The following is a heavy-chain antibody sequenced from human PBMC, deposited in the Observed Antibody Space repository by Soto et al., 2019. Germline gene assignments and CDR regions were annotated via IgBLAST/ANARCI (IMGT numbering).Heavy chain of an antibody. J-gene: IGHJ4*02. Sequence: QVKLQESGPGLVKPSQTLSLSCTVSGGSIRSGGYYWSWIRQHPGKGLEWIGYIYYSGGTDYNPSLKSRVTKSLDTSKNQFSLRLTAVTATDTAVYFCATMHDYGDYAPFDNWGQGTLVTVAT. V-gene: IGHV4-31*03. CDR1: GGSIRSGGYY. CDR2: IYYSGGT. CDR3: ATMHDYGDYAPFDN. D-gene: IGHD4-17*01.